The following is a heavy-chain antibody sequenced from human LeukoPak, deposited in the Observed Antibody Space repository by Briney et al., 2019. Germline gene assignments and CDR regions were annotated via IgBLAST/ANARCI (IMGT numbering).Heavy chain of an antibody. CDR2: IYSGGST. J-gene: IGHJ4*02. CDR1: GFTVSSNY. V-gene: IGHV3-53*01. CDR3: ARARIAVADLDY. Sequence: PGGSLRLSCAASGFTVSSNYMSWVRQAPGKGLEWVSVIYSGGSTYYADSVKGRFTISRDNSKNTLYLQMNSLRAEDTAVYYCARARIAVADLDYWGQGTLVTVSS. D-gene: IGHD6-19*01.